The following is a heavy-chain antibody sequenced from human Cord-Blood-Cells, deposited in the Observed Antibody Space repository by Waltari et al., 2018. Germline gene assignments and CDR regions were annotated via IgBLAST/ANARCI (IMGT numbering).Heavy chain of an antibody. CDR2: IYYSGST. CDR3: ATRKPYCSSTSCYPPMVDY. V-gene: IGHV4-39*07. Sequence: QLQLQESGPGLVKPSETLSLTCTVSGGSISSISYYWGWHRQPPWKGLEWIGSIYYSGSTYYNPSLKSRVTISVDTSKNQFSLKLSSVTAADTAVYYCATRKPYCSSTSCYPPMVDYWGQGTLVTVSS. D-gene: IGHD2-2*01. CDR1: GGSISSISYY. J-gene: IGHJ4*02.